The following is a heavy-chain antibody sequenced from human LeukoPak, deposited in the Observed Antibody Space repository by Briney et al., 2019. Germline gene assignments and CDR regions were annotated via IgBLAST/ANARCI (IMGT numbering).Heavy chain of an antibody. D-gene: IGHD3-10*01. V-gene: IGHV1-2*02. CDR2: INPNSGGT. J-gene: IGHJ6*02. CDR1: GYTFTGYY. CDR3: ARDGSEFLYYYYGMDV. Sequence: ASVKVSCKASGYTFTGYYMHWVRQAPGQGLEWMGWINPNSGGTNYAQKFQGRVTMTRDTSISTAYMELSRLRSDDTAVYYCARDGSEFLYYYYGMDVWGQGTTVTVSS.